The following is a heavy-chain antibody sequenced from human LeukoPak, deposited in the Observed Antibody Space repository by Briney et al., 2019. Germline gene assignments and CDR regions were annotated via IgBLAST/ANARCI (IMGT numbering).Heavy chain of an antibody. V-gene: IGHV4-39*07. CDR2: IYYSGST. CDR3: ARDRPYYDPFDY. Sequence: SETLSLTCTVSGGSISSSSYYWGWIRQPPGKGLEWIGSIYYSGSTYYNPSLKSRVTISVDTSKNQFSLKLSSVTAADTAVYYCARDRPYYDPFDYWGQGTLVTVSS. D-gene: IGHD3-3*01. CDR1: GGSISSSSYY. J-gene: IGHJ4*02.